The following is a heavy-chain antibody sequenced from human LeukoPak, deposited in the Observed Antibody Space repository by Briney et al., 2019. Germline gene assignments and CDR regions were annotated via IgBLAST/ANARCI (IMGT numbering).Heavy chain of an antibody. J-gene: IGHJ3*02. CDR1: GFTFSSYS. V-gene: IGHV3-21*01. CDR2: ISSSSSYI. CDR3: ARDGLAAAGELEDAFDI. D-gene: IGHD6-13*01. Sequence: GGSLRLSCAASGFTFSSYSMNSVRQAPGKGLEWVSSISSSSSYIYYADSVKGRFTISRDNAKNSLYLQMNSLRAEDTAVYYCARDGLAAAGELEDAFDIWGQGTMVTVSS.